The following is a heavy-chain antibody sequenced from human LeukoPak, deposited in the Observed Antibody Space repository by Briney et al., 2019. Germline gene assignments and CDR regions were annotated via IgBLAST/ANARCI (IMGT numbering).Heavy chain of an antibody. D-gene: IGHD5-24*01. Sequence: GGSLRLSCAASGFTVSSNYMNWVRQAPGKGLEWVSVIYGGGNIYYADSVKGRFTISRDNYKNTLYLQMNSLRAEDTAVYYCARGAGYNYPYYLDYWGQGTLVTVSS. CDR3: ARGAGYNYPYYLDY. V-gene: IGHV3-53*01. CDR1: GFTVSSNY. J-gene: IGHJ4*02. CDR2: IYGGGNI.